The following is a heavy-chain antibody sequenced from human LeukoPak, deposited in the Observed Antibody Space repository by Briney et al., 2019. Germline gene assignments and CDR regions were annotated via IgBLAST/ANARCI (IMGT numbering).Heavy chain of an antibody. CDR3: ARQVSGYDTNIPTT. V-gene: IGHV5-10-1*01. CDR1: GYSFTSYW. CDR2: IDPSDSYT. J-gene: IGHJ5*02. D-gene: IGHD5-12*01. Sequence: GESLKISCKGSGYSFTSYWISWVRQLPGKGLEWMGRIDPSDSYTDYSPSFQGHVTISADKSISTAYLQWSSLKASDTAMYYCARQVSGYDTNIPTTWGQGTLVTVSS.